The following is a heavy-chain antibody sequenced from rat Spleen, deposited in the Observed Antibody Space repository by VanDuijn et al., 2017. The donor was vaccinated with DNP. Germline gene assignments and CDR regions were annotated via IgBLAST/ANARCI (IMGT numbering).Heavy chain of an antibody. J-gene: IGHJ2*01. CDR1: GFTFSDYY. CDR2: ISYAGGST. V-gene: IGHV5-22*01. CDR3: ATHNYYFDY. D-gene: IGHD1-11*01. Sequence: EVQLVESGGGFVQPGRSLKLSCAASGFTFSDYYMAWVRQAPTKGLELVAYISYAGGSTYHGDSVKGRFTISRDNAESTLYLQMNSLRSEDTATYYCATHNYYFDYWGQGVMVTVSS.